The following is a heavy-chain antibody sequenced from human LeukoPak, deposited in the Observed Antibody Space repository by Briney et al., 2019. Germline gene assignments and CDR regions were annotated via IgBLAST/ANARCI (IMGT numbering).Heavy chain of an antibody. J-gene: IGHJ4*02. CDR3: AREPAAGSGNY. CDR2: IYTSGST. Sequence: SETLSLTCTVSGGSISSGNYYWGWIRQPAGKGLEWIGRIYTSGSTNYNPSLKSRVTISVDTSKNQFSLKLSSVTAADTAVYYCAREPAAGSGNYWGQGTLVTVSS. CDR1: GGSISSGNYY. D-gene: IGHD3-10*01. V-gene: IGHV4-61*02.